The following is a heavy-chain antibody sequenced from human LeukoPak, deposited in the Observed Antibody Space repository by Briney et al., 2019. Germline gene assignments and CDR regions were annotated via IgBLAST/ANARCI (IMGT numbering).Heavy chain of an antibody. CDR2: ISSSSYI. D-gene: IGHD3-22*01. Sequence: PGGALRLSCAASGFTFSNYGMNWGRAAPGKGLEWVSSISSSSYIYYADSVKGRFTISRDNAKNSLYLQMNSLRAEDTAVYYCASDGIVASGMDVWGKGTTVTVSS. CDR3: ASDGIVASGMDV. J-gene: IGHJ6*04. V-gene: IGHV3-21*01. CDR1: GFTFSNYG.